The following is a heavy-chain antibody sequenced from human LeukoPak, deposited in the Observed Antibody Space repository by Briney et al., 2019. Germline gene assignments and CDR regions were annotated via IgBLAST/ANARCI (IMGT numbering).Heavy chain of an antibody. V-gene: IGHV5-51*01. J-gene: IGHJ5*02. Sequence: GGSLKISCKGSGYSFTSYWIGWVRQMPGKGLEWMGIIYPGDSDTRYGPSFQGQVTISADKSISTAYLQWSSLKASDTAMYYCARPLWSGSNWFDPWGQGTLVTVSS. CDR2: IYPGDSDT. CDR1: GYSFTSYW. CDR3: ARPLWSGSNWFDP. D-gene: IGHD3-3*01.